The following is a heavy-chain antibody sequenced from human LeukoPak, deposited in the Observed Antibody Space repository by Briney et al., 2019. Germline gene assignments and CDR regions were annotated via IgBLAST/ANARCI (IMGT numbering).Heavy chain of an antibody. Sequence: GGSLRLSCAASGLSFSGYWMSWVRQAAGKGLEWVAHIKPDGSEKYYVDSVEGRFTISRDNAKNSLYLQVNSLRAEDTAVYYCASLSYYSFDFWGQGTLVIVPP. CDR3: ASLSYYSFDF. V-gene: IGHV3-7*02. D-gene: IGHD3-10*01. CDR2: IKPDGSEK. J-gene: IGHJ4*02. CDR1: GLSFSGYW.